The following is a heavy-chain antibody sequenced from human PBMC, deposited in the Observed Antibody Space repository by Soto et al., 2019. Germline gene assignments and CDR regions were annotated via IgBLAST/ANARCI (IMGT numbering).Heavy chain of an antibody. D-gene: IGHD3-3*01. CDR3: ARGGVSTRTFDY. CDR1: GYNFAGYW. V-gene: IGHV5-51*03. J-gene: IGHJ4*02. CDR2: IYPSDSDT. Sequence: GECLKIYCKASGYNFAGYWIAGVRQIPGKGLELMGIIYPSDSDTRYRPSFQGQVTISADKSISSAYLQWSSLRASDTAMYYCARGGVSTRTFDYWGQGTPVTVSS.